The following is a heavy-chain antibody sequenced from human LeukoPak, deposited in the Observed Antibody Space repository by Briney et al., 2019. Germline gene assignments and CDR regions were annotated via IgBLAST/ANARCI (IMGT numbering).Heavy chain of an antibody. V-gene: IGHV4-31*03. D-gene: IGHD3-22*01. Sequence: PSETLSLTCTVSGVSISSGHYYWSWIRQHPGKGLEWIGYIYYSGSTYYNPSLESRVTISVDTSKNQFSLKLSSVTAADTAVYYCARTSLGYYFDFWGQGTLVTVSS. CDR1: GVSISSGHYY. CDR2: IYYSGST. J-gene: IGHJ4*02. CDR3: ARTSLGYYFDF.